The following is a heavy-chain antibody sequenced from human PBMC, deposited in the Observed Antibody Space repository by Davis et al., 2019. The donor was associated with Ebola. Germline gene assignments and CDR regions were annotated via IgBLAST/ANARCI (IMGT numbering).Heavy chain of an antibody. V-gene: IGHV3-21*01. CDR2: ISSSSSYT. CDR1: GFTFSSYS. D-gene: IGHD3-10*01. J-gene: IGHJ4*02. Sequence: GESLKISCAASGFTFSSYSMNWVRQAPGKGLEWVSSISSSSSYTNYADSVKGRFTISRDNAKNSLYLQMNSLRAEDTAVYYCASRLLWFGDWGQGTLVTVSS. CDR3: ASRLLWFGD.